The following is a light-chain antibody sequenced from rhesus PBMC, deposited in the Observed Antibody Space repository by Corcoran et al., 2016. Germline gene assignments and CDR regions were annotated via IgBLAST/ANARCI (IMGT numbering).Light chain of an antibody. CDR3: QQYNSSPRT. Sequence: DIQMTQSPSSLSASVGDTVTITCRASQSISSWLAWYQQKPGKAPKLLIYKASTLQSGVPSRFSGSGFGTDFTLTISSLQSEDFATYYCQQYNSSPRTFGQGTKVEIK. V-gene: IGKV1-22*01. CDR2: KAS. J-gene: IGKJ1*01. CDR1: QSISSW.